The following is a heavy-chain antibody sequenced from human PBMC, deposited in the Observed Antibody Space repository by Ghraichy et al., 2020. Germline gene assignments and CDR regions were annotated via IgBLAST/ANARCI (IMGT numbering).Heavy chain of an antibody. CDR2: IYYSGST. V-gene: IGHV4-39*01. D-gene: IGHD6-6*01. CDR1: GGSISSSSYY. Sequence: SETLSLTCTVSGGSISSSSYYWGWIRQPPGKGLEWIGSIYYSGSTYYNPSLKSRVTISVDTSKNQFSLKLSSVTAADTAVYYCATHPEAPIAAVGWFDPWGQGTLVTVSS. J-gene: IGHJ5*02. CDR3: ATHPEAPIAAVGWFDP.